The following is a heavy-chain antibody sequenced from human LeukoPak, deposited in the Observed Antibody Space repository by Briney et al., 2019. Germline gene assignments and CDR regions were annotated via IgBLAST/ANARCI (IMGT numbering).Heavy chain of an antibody. CDR1: GGSISSGSYY. D-gene: IGHD3-10*01. CDR3: ARDRYYYGSGSPGRYFDY. CDR2: IYYSGST. Sequence: SETLSLTCTVSGGSISSGSYYWSWIRQHPGKGLEWIGYIYYSGSTYYNPSLKSRVTISVDTSKNQFSLKLSSVTAADTAVYYCARDRYYYGSGSPGRYFDYWGQGTLVTVSS. J-gene: IGHJ4*02. V-gene: IGHV4-31*03.